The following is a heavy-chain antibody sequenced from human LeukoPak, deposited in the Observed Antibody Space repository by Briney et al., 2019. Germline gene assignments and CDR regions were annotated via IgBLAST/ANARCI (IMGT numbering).Heavy chain of an antibody. Sequence: SETLSLTCTVSGGSISSSSYYWGWIRQPPGKGLEWIGSIYYSGSTYYNPSLKSRVTISVDTSKNQFSLKLSSVTAADTAVYYCARAYEATFDYWGQGTLVTVSS. J-gene: IGHJ4*02. CDR2: IYYSGST. CDR3: ARAYEATFDY. V-gene: IGHV4-39*07. CDR1: GGSISSSSYY. D-gene: IGHD3-3*01.